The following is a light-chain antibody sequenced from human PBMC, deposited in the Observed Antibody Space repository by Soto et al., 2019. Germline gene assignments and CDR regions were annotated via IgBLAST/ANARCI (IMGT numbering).Light chain of an antibody. Sequence: EIVLTQSPGTLSLSPGERATLSCRASLSVSRDFLAWYQQKPGQAPRLLIVGPSSRATGIPDRFSGSGSGTDFTITSSKLEPEDYAVYCCQQQGSPPTFGQGTRLEIK. CDR2: GPS. CDR1: LSVSRDF. CDR3: QQQGSPPT. V-gene: IGKV3-20*01. J-gene: IGKJ5*01.